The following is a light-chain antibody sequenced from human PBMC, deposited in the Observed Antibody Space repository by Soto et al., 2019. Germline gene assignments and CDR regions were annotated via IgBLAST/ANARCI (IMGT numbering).Light chain of an antibody. V-gene: IGLV1-40*01. CDR1: SSNIGADYD. CDR3: QSYDSSLSGSYV. Sequence: QSVRSQPPSVSGAPGQRVTISCTGSSSNIGADYDVHWYQFLPGTAPKLLIYNNDNRPSGVPDRFSGSKSGTSASLAITGLQAEDEADYYCQSYDSSLSGSYVFGTGTKVTVL. J-gene: IGLJ1*01. CDR2: NND.